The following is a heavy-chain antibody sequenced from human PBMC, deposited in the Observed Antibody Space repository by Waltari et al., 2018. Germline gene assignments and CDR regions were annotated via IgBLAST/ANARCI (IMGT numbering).Heavy chain of an antibody. D-gene: IGHD3-10*01. CDR2: ISGSGSRT. Sequence: EVQLLESGGSLVQPGGSLRLSCAASGFTFNIYDMTWVRQAPGKGLGWVSAISGSGSRTYYADSVKGRFTVSRDNSENTLFLQMNNLRVDDTAVYYCARDRGSRAYFDYWGQGTLISVSS. CDR1: GFTFNIYD. CDR3: ARDRGSRAYFDY. J-gene: IGHJ4*02. V-gene: IGHV3-23*01.